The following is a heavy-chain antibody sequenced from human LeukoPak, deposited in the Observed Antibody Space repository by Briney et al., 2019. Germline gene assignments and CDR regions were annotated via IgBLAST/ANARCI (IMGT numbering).Heavy chain of an antibody. Sequence: GGSLRLSCAASGFTFSSYWMGWVRQAPGKGLEWVANIKQDGSEKYYVDSVKGRFTISRDNAKNSLYLQMNSLRAEDTAVYYCVRRSSSWYGIYFDYWGQGTLVTVSS. J-gene: IGHJ4*02. CDR2: IKQDGSEK. V-gene: IGHV3-7*01. CDR3: VRRSSSWYGIYFDY. D-gene: IGHD6-13*01. CDR1: GFTFSSYW.